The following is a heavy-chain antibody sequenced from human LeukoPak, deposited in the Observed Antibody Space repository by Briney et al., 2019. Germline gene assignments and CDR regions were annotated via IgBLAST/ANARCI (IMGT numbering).Heavy chain of an antibody. CDR2: SRNRAKSYTT. Sequence: GGSRRLSCAASGFTFSSYSMNWVRQAPGKGLEWVGRSRNRAKSYTTDYAASVKGRFTISRDDSKSTLYLQMNSLETEDTAVYYCSRDATGDHWGQGTLVSVSS. CDR3: SRDATGDH. V-gene: IGHV3-72*01. J-gene: IGHJ4*02. CDR1: GFTFSSYS.